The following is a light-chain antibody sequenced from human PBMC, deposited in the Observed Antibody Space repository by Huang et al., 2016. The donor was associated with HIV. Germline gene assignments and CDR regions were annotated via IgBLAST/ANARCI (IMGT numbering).Light chain of an antibody. V-gene: IGKV2-28*01. Sequence: DIVMTQSPLSLPVTPGEPASISCRSSQSLLHSNGYNYLDWYLQKPGQSPQLLIYLGSNRDSGVPDRFSGSGSGTDFTLKISRVEAEDVGVYYCMQALQTPSTFGQGTRLEMK. CDR1: QSLLHSNGYNY. CDR2: LGS. J-gene: IGKJ5*01. CDR3: MQALQTPST.